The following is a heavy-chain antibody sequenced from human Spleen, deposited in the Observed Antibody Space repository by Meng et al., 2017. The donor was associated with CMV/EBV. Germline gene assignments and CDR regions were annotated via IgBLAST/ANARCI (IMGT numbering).Heavy chain of an antibody. J-gene: IGHJ6*02. CDR3: ARLTTKGYYYYYGMDV. Sequence: SETLSLTCAVSGGSFSGYYWTWIRQPPGKGLEWIGEINHSGSTNYNPSLKSRVTISVDTSKNQFSLKLSSVTAADTAVYYCARLTTKGYYYYYGMDVWGQGTTVTVSS. CDR1: GGSFSGYY. V-gene: IGHV4-34*01. CDR2: INHSGST. D-gene: IGHD4-17*01.